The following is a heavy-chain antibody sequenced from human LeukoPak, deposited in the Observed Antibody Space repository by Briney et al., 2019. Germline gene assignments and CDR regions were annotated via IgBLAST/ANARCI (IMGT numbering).Heavy chain of an antibody. CDR3: AKGWELLDY. Sequence: GGSLRLSCAASGFTFDDYGMHWVRQGPGKGLEWVSLISWNGVSTYYADSVKGRFTISRDNSKNTLYLQMNSLRAEDTAVYYCAKGWELLDYWGQGTLVTVSS. CDR1: GFTFDDYG. D-gene: IGHD1-26*01. CDR2: ISWNGVST. V-gene: IGHV3-43D*03. J-gene: IGHJ4*02.